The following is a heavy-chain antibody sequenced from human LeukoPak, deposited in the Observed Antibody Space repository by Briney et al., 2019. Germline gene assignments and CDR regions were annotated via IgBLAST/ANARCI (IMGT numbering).Heavy chain of an antibody. V-gene: IGHV4-59*01. Sequence: SETLSLTCTVSGGSISSYYWSWIRQPPGKGLEWIGYIYYSGSTNYNPSLKSRVTISVDTSKNQFSLKLSSVTAADTAVYYCARDGILGSWYNWFDPWGQGTLVTVSS. D-gene: IGHD6-13*01. J-gene: IGHJ5*02. CDR3: ARDGILGSWYNWFDP. CDR2: IYYSGST. CDR1: GGSISSYY.